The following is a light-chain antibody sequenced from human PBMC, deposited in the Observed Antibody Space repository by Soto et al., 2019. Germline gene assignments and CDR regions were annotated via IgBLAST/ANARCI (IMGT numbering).Light chain of an antibody. Sequence: DIQMTQSPSTLSAPVGDRVTITCRASQSISSWLAWYQQKPGKAPNLLIYKASSLESGVPSRFSGSGSGTEFTLTISSLQPDDFATYYCQQYNNYPWTFGQGTKVEIK. V-gene: IGKV1-5*03. J-gene: IGKJ1*01. CDR3: QQYNNYPWT. CDR2: KAS. CDR1: QSISSW.